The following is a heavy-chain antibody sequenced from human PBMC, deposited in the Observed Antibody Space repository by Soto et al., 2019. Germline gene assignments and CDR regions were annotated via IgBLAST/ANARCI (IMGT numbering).Heavy chain of an antibody. J-gene: IGHJ4*02. V-gene: IGHV4-61*01. CDR1: GDSVSSRNYY. Sequence: SETLSLTCTVSGDSVSSRNYYWNWIRQPPGKGLEWIGYIYYSGSTKYNPSLKSRVTISADTSKNQFSLKLSSVTAADTAVYYCARGFDFWSAYYFESWGQGTLVTVSS. D-gene: IGHD3-3*01. CDR2: IYYSGST. CDR3: ARGFDFWSAYYFES.